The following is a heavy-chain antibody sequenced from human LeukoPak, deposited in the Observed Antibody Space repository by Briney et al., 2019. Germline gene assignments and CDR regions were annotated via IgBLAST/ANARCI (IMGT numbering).Heavy chain of an antibody. CDR2: IYYSGST. V-gene: IGHV4-59*01. CDR1: GGSISSYY. CDR3: AREVAGIQLFDY. Sequence: PSETLSLTYTVSGGSISSYYWSWIRQPPGKGLEWIGTIYYSGSTKNNPSLKSRVTISVDTSKNQFSADTAVYYCAREVAGIQLFDYWGQGTLVTVSS. D-gene: IGHD5-18*01. J-gene: IGHJ4*02.